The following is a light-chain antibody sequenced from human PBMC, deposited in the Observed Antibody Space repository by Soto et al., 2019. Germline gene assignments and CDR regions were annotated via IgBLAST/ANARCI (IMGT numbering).Light chain of an antibody. CDR3: RQDGSSPLP. CDR1: QSISSTY. V-gene: IGKV3-20*01. CDR2: GAS. Sequence: EIVLTQSPGTLSLSPGERATLSCRARQSISSTYLAWYQQKPGEAPRHLIYGASSRATGIPDRLSGSGSGTDFTLTISRLEPEDLAVYYCRQDGSSPLPLGGGTKVEIK. J-gene: IGKJ4*01.